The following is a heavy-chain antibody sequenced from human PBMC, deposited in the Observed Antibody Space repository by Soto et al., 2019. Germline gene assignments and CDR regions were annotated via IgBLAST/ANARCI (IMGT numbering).Heavy chain of an antibody. Sequence: QVQLVESGGGVVQPGRALRLSCAASGFTFSTYGFHWVRQAPGMGLEWVAVISYDGNNKYYADSVKGRFTISRDNSKNTLYLQMYSLRLEDTAIYYCARDYRDTTLIRFDHWGQGDLVSVSS. J-gene: IGHJ4*02. CDR1: GFTFSTYG. CDR3: ARDYRDTTLIRFDH. D-gene: IGHD1-1*01. CDR2: ISYDGNNK. V-gene: IGHV3-30*03.